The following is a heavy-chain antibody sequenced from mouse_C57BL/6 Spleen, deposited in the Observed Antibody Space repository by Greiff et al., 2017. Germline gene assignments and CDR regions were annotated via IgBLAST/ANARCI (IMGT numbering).Heavy chain of an antibody. J-gene: IGHJ3*01. CDR2: ISDGGSYT. CDR3: ARERDGAY. D-gene: IGHD3-3*01. Sequence: EVKVVESGGGLVKPGGSLKLSCAASGFTFSSYAMSWVRQTPGKRLEWVATISDGGSYTYYPDKLKGRFTISRDNAKNHLYLQLSHLKSEDTAMYYCARERDGAYWGQGTLVTVSA. V-gene: IGHV5-4*01. CDR1: GFTFSSYA.